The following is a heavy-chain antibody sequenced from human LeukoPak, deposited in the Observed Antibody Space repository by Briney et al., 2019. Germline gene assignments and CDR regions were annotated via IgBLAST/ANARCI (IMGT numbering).Heavy chain of an antibody. V-gene: IGHV3-30*18. CDR2: ISYDGSNK. D-gene: IGHD2-2*01. CDR3: AKIYCSSTSCNGGYYYYGVDV. CDR1: GFTFSSYG. Sequence: SGGSLRLSCAASGFTFSSYGMHWVRQAPGKGLEWVAVISYDGSNKYYADSVKGRFTISRDNSKNTLYLQMNSLRAEDTAVYYCAKIYCSSTSCNGGYYYYGVDVWGQGSTVSVSS. J-gene: IGHJ6*02.